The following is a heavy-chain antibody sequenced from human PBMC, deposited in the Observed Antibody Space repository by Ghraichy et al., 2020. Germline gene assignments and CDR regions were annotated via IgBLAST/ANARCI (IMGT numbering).Heavy chain of an antibody. CDR3: ARDGISGIDL. Sequence: GESLNISCVGSGFTFSKFGMLWVRQGPGKGLEWVTLITPEGTEKHYVDSVKGRFYISRDNAQSTQYLQMTSLSAEDTAVYYCARDGISGIDLWGQGSLVTVSS. D-gene: IGHD2/OR15-2a*01. CDR1: GFTFSKFG. V-gene: IGHV3-33*05. CDR2: ITPEGTEK. J-gene: IGHJ1*01.